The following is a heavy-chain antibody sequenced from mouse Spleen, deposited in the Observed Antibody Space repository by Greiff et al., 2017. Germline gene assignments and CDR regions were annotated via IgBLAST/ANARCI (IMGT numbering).Heavy chain of an antibody. CDR3: TPAYYSNYGAY. V-gene: IGHV6-6*01. Sequence: EVQLVESGGGLVQPGGSMKLSCAASGFTFSDAWMDWVRQSPEKGLEWVAEIRNKANNHATYYAESVKGRFTISRDDSKSSVYLQMNSLRAEDTGIYYCTPAYYSNYGAYWGQGTLVTVSA. J-gene: IGHJ3*01. CDR1: GFTFSDAW. D-gene: IGHD2-5*01. CDR2: IRNKANNHAT.